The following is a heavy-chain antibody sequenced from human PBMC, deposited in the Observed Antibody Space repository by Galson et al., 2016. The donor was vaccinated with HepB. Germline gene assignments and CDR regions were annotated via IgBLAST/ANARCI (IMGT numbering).Heavy chain of an antibody. CDR2: INPVDGST. D-gene: IGHD1-14*01. V-gene: IGHV1-46*01. J-gene: IGHJ6*02. Sequence: SVKVSCKASGYTFTSYYMHWVRQAPGQGLEWMGIINPVDGSTSYAQKFQGRITMTRNTSTSTVYMELISLRSDDTAVYYCARDEPMDVWGQGTTVTVSS. CDR1: GYTFTSYY. CDR3: ARDEPMDV.